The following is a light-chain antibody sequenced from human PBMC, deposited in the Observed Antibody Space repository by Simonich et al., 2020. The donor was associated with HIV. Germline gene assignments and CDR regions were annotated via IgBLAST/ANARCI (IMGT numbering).Light chain of an antibody. CDR1: QDIINS. V-gene: IGKV1-NL1*01. CDR3: QQYYNIPRT. Sequence: DIQMTQSPSSLSASVGDRVTITCRASQDIINSLARYQQKPGKAPKLLLYAASRLQSGVPSRFSGSGSGTHYTLTISSLQPEDFATYYCQQYYNIPRTFGQGTNLEIK. J-gene: IGKJ2*01. CDR2: AAS.